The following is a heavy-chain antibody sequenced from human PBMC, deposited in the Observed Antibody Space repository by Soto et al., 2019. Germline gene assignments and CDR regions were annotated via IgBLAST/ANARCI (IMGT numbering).Heavy chain of an antibody. D-gene: IGHD5-12*01. CDR2: ISGSGGST. V-gene: IGHV3-23*01. CDR3: AKAHIVATIRGGNYYGMDV. CDR1: GFTFSSYA. J-gene: IGHJ6*02. Sequence: HPGGSLRLSCAASGFTFSSYAMSWVRQAPGKGLEWVSAISGSGGSTYYADSVKGRFTISRDNSKNTLYLQMNSLRAEDTAVYYCAKAHIVATIRGGNYYGMDVWGQGTTVTVSS.